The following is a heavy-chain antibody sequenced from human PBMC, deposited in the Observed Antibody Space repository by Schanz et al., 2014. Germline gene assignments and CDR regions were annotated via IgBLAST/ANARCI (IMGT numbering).Heavy chain of an antibody. CDR1: GGSISSEY. Sequence: QVQLQELGPALVKPSETLSLTCTVSGGSISSEYWSWIRQPAGKGLEWIGRIYNSGKTNYNPSLGSRVSMSVDTSKKQLSLKLRSVSAADTAVYYCARVVLGGDAFDIWGQGTMVTVSS. D-gene: IGHD3-10*01. CDR3: ARVVLGGDAFDI. V-gene: IGHV4-4*07. J-gene: IGHJ3*02. CDR2: IYNSGKT.